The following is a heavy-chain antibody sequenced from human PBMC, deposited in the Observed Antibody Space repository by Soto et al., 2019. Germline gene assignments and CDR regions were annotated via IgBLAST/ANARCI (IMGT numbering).Heavy chain of an antibody. CDR1: GDSVSSNSAA. CDR3: ARDHTFYDILTGYSTNWFDP. Sequence: SQTLSLTCAISGDSVSSNSAAWSWIRQSPSRGLEWLGRTYYRSRWYNDYAVSVKSRVTINPDTSKNQFSLQLNSVTPEDTAVYYCARDHTFYDILTGYSTNWFDPWGQGTLVTVSS. CDR2: TYYRSRWYN. V-gene: IGHV6-1*01. J-gene: IGHJ5*02. D-gene: IGHD3-9*01.